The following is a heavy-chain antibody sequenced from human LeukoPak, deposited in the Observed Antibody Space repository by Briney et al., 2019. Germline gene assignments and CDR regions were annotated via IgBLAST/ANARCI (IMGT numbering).Heavy chain of an antibody. CDR2: INHSGST. CDR1: GGSFSGYY. D-gene: IGHD3-10*01. CDR3: ARGRGSGKNYYGMDV. V-gene: IGHV4-34*01. Sequence: SETLSLTCAVYGGSFSGYYWSWIRQPPGKGLEWIGEINHSGSTSYNPSLKSRVTISVDTSKNQFSLKLSSVTAADTAVYYCARGRGSGKNYYGMDVWGKGTTVTVSS. J-gene: IGHJ6*04.